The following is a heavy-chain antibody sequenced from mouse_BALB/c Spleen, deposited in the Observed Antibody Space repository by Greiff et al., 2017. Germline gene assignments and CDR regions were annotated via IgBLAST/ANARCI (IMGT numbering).Heavy chain of an antibody. V-gene: IGHV5-17*02. D-gene: IGHD2-14*01. Sequence: EVQLVESGGGLVQPGGSRKLSCAASGFTFSSFGMHWVRQAPEKGLEWVAYISSGSSTIYYADTVKGRFTISRDNPENTLFLQMTSLRSEDTAMYYCARGNYRYDGFAYWGQGTLVTVSA. CDR2: ISSGSSTI. CDR3: ARGNYRYDGFAY. CDR1: GFTFSSFG. J-gene: IGHJ3*01.